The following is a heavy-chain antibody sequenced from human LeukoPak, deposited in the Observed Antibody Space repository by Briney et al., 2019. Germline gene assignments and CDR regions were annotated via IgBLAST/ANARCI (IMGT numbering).Heavy chain of an antibody. D-gene: IGHD2/OR15-2a*01. V-gene: IGHV4-59*01. CDR1: RDSISSSY. J-gene: IGHJ4*02. CDR3: AIHRNFFDY. CDR2: IYYSGNT. Sequence: SETLSLTCTVSRDSISSSYWSWVRQPPGKGLEWIGYIYYSGNTNYNPSLKSRVTISVDTSRNRFSLKLSSVTAADTAFYYCAIHRNFFDYWGQGILVTVSS.